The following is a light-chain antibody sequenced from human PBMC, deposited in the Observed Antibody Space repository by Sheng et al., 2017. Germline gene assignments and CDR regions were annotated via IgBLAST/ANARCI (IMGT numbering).Light chain of an antibody. CDR1: QNIYSY. V-gene: IGKV3-15*01. Sequence: EIVLTQSPATLSLSPGERATLSCRASQNIYSYLAWYQQKPGQAPRLLIYGASIRATGIPARFNGSGSGTEFTLTISSLQSEDFAVYFCQQYSGWPRGTFGQGTKVEIK. CDR3: QQYSGWPRGT. J-gene: IGKJ1*01. CDR2: GAS.